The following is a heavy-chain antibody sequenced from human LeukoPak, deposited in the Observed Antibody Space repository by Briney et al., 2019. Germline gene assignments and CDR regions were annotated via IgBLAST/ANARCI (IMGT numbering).Heavy chain of an antibody. CDR1: GGSMSPYH. CDR2: IYYSGST. Sequence: SETLSLTCTVSGGSMSPYHWGWIRQPPGKGLEWTGYIYYSGSTNYNPSLKSRVTISVDTSKNQFSLKLSSVTAADTAVYYCAYGDYLYWGQGTLVTVSS. CDR3: AYGDYLY. D-gene: IGHD4-17*01. J-gene: IGHJ4*02. V-gene: IGHV4-59*08.